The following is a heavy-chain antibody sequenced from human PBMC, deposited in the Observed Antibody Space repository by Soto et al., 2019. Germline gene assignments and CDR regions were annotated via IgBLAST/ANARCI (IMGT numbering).Heavy chain of an antibody. Sequence: EVQLVESGGGLGQPGGSLRLSCAASGFTFSDSWMDWVRQAPGKGPEWVANIKQDGSEKNYVDSVKGRFTISRDNAKNSLYLQMNSLRAEDTAVYYCASLGRPGWGQGTTVTVSS. V-gene: IGHV3-7*01. CDR1: GFTFSDSW. D-gene: IGHD3-16*01. CDR2: IKQDGSEK. J-gene: IGHJ6*02. CDR3: ASLGRPG.